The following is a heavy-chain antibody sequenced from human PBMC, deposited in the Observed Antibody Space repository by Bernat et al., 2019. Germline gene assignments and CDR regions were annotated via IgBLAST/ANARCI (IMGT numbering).Heavy chain of an antibody. Sequence: QVQLVQSGAEVKKPGASVKVSCKASGYTFTSYGISWVRQAPGQGLEWMGWISAYNGNTNYAQKLQGRVTMTTDTSTSTAYMELRSLRSDDTAVYYCARENYSSGYCYGVRVFDYWGQGTLVTVSS. CDR3: ARENYSSGYCYGVRVFDY. V-gene: IGHV1-18*01. CDR1: GYTFTSYG. J-gene: IGHJ4*02. CDR2: ISAYNGNT. D-gene: IGHD3-22*01.